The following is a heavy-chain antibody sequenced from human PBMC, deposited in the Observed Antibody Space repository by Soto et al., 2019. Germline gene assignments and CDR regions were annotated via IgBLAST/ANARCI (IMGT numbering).Heavy chain of an antibody. Sequence: GGSLRLSCSASGFTFSSYAMHWVRQAPGKGLEYVSAISSNGDSTYYADSAKGRFTISRDNSKNTLYLQMSSLRTEDTAVYYCAKANTAMPQCYYGMDVWGQGTTVTVS. CDR3: AKANTAMPQCYYGMDV. CDR2: ISSNGDST. J-gene: IGHJ6*02. V-gene: IGHV3-64D*06. CDR1: GFTFSSYA. D-gene: IGHD5-18*01.